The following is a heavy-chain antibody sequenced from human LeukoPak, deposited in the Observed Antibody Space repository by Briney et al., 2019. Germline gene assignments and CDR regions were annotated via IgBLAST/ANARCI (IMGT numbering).Heavy chain of an antibody. J-gene: IGHJ5*02. V-gene: IGHV4-34*01. Sequence: SETLSLTCAVYGGSFSGYYWSWIRQRPGKGLEWIGEINHSGSTNYNPSLKSRVTISVDTSKNQFSLKLSSVTAADTAVYYCARGRITMVRGPKGWFDPWGQGTLVTVSS. CDR2: INHSGST. CDR1: GGSFSGYY. CDR3: ARGRITMVRGPKGWFDP. D-gene: IGHD3-10*01.